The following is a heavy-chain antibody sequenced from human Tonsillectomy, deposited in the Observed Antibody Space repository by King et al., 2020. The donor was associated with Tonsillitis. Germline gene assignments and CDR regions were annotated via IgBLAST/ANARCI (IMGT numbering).Heavy chain of an antibody. Sequence: QITLKESGPTLVRPTQPLSLTCTFSGFSLTTSGVGVGWIRQPPGKALEWLALIYWDDDKRYSSFLKSRLTITKDTSKDQVVLTMTDMDAVDTATYYCARYTGDTIFGLVITAYYFDYWGQGTLVTVSS. V-gene: IGHV2-5*02. J-gene: IGHJ4*02. CDR1: GFSLTTSGVG. CDR2: IYWDDDK. CDR3: ARYTGDTIFGLVITAYYFDY. D-gene: IGHD3/OR15-3a*01.